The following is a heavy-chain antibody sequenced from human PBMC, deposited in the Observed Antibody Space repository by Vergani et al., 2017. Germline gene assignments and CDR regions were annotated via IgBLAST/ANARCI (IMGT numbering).Heavy chain of an antibody. J-gene: IGHJ5*02. CDR1: GFTFIMHA. V-gene: IGHV3-23*01. CDR2: LSASDRRT. CDR3: AKGWRIVGATLGWFDP. Sequence: EVQLLESGGDLVQPGGSLRLSCAASGFTFIMHAMSWVRQAPGKGLEWVSTLSASDRRTHYADSVKGRFTISRDNYKNTLYLQMNSLRIEDTAVYYCAKGWRIVGATLGWFDPWGQGTLVTVSS. D-gene: IGHD1-26*01.